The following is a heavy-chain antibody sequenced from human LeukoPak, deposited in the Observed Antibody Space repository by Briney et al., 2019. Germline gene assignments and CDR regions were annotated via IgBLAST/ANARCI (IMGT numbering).Heavy chain of an antibody. CDR3: ARVDIYNGIPLSLGC. CDR1: GFSFSSYW. D-gene: IGHD5-12*01. V-gene: IGHV3-74*01. Sequence: WGSLRLSCAASGFSFSSYWMHWVRQSPGKEPVWLSRINSEGSSTSYADYGKGRFTIYRDNAKNTLYLQVNSLRAEDTAVYYCARVDIYNGIPLSLGCWGKGTLATVSS. CDR2: INSEGSST. J-gene: IGHJ4*02.